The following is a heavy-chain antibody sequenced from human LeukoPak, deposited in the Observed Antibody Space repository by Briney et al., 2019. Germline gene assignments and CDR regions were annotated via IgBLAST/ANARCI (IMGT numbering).Heavy chain of an antibody. V-gene: IGHV3-23*01. CDR3: AKDSSSLYYYYYGMDV. CDR1: GFTFSSYA. J-gene: IGHJ6*02. D-gene: IGHD6-13*01. Sequence: GGSLRLSCAASGFTFSSYAMSWVRQAPGKGLEWVSAISGSGGSTYYADSVKSRFTISRDNSKNTLYLQMNSLRAEDTAVYYCAKDSSSLYYYYYGMDVWGQGTTVTVSS. CDR2: ISGSGGST.